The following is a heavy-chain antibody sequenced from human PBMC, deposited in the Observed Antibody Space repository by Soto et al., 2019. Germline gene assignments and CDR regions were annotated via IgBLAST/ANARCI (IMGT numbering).Heavy chain of an antibody. CDR3: ARAQNSDLKETIFGVEIYYYYGMDV. CDR1: GFTFSDYY. J-gene: IGHJ6*02. V-gene: IGHV3-11*01. Sequence: PGGSLRLSCAASGFTFSDYYMSWIRQAPGKGLEWVSYISSSGSTIYYADSVKGRFTISRDNAKNSLYLQMNSLRAEDTAVYYCARAQNSDLKETIFGVEIYYYYGMDVWGQGTTVTVSS. CDR2: ISSSGSTI. D-gene: IGHD3-3*01.